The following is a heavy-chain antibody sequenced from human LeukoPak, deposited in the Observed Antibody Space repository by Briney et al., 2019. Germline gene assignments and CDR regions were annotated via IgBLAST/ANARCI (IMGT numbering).Heavy chain of an antibody. Sequence: GRSLRLSCAASGFTFSSYGMHWVRQAPGKGLEWVAVISYDGSNKYYADSVKGRFTISRDNSKNTLYLQMNSLRAEDTAVYYCAKDRHYYDSSGYSPPDYWGQGTLVTVSS. V-gene: IGHV3-30*18. J-gene: IGHJ4*02. D-gene: IGHD3-22*01. CDR1: GFTFSSYG. CDR3: AKDRHYYDSSGYSPPDY. CDR2: ISYDGSNK.